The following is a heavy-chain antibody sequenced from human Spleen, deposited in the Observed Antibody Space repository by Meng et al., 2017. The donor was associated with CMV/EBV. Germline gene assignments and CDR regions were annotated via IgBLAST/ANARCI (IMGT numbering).Heavy chain of an antibody. D-gene: IGHD6-13*01. CDR2: IIPIFGTT. CDR1: GGTFSSYA. Sequence: KVSCKASGGTFSSYAITWVRQAPGQGLEWMGRIIPIFGTTKYGQKFQGRVTITTDESTSTAYMELSSLRSEDTAVYHCARVGIAADLWGQGTLVTVSS. CDR3: ARVGIAADL. V-gene: IGHV1-69*05. J-gene: IGHJ5*02.